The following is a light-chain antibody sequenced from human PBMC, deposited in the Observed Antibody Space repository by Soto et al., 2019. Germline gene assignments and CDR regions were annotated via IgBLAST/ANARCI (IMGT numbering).Light chain of an antibody. CDR3: CSYSGDYTLV. J-gene: IGLJ1*01. CDR1: SSDVGVYKY. CDR2: DVI. V-gene: IGLV2-11*01. Sequence: QSALIQPRSVSGSPGQSVTISCTGTSSDVGVYKYVSWYRQHPGKAPKLMIYDVITRPSGVPDRFSGSKSGNTASLTISGLQDEDEADYYCCSYSGDYTLVFGSGTKLTVL.